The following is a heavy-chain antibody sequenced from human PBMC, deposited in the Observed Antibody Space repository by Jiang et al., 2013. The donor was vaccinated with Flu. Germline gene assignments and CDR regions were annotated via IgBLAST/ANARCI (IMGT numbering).Heavy chain of an antibody. CDR1: GYTFTSYW. Sequence: GAEVKKPGESLKISCKGSGYTFTSYWIGWVRQMPGKGLEWMAIVYPDKSATRYSPSFEGQVTISADKSISTAYLQWSSLKASDTAIYYCARHNGASAHQRSLPGNNWFDPWGQGTLVTVSS. D-gene: IGHD6-13*01. J-gene: IGHJ5*02. V-gene: IGHV5-51*01. CDR2: VYPDKSAT. CDR3: ARHNGASAHQRSLPGNNWFDP.